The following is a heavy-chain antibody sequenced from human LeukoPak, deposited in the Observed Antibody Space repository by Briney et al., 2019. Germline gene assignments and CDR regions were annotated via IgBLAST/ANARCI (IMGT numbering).Heavy chain of an antibody. D-gene: IGHD1-26*01. J-gene: IGHJ3*02. CDR2: IYYSGST. V-gene: IGHV4-30-4*08. CDR1: GGSISSGDYY. Sequence: SQTLSPTCTVSGGSISSGDYYWSWIRQPPGKGLEWIGYIYYSGSTYYNPSLKSRVTISVDTSKNQFSLKLSSVTAADTAVYYCARDGKLVGAIRSDAFDIWGQGTMVTVSS. CDR3: ARDGKLVGAIRSDAFDI.